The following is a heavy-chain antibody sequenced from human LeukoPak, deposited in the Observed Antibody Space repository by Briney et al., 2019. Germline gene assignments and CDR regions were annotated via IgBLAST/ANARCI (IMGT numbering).Heavy chain of an antibody. J-gene: IGHJ6*03. CDR1: GGSISRSSYY. CDR2: IYSSGGT. D-gene: IGHD2-8*02. Sequence: SETLSLTCTVSGGSISRSSYYWGWIRQPPGKGLEWIGSIYSSGGTYYSPSFKSRVTISADSSMNQFSLKLSSVAAADTAVYYCARDHPTPNTGYMDVWGKGTTVTVSS. V-gene: IGHV4-39*07. CDR3: ARDHPTPNTGYMDV.